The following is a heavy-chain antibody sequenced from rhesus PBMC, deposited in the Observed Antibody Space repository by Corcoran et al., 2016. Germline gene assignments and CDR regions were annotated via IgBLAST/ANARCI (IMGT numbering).Heavy chain of an antibody. CDR2: ISCSGGIT. D-gene: IGHD3-3*01. CDR3: ARAKYYNSWTVEWYFDL. Sequence: QVQLQESGPGLVKPSETLSLTCAVAGSSISSNYWGWIRPPPATGLEGNGRISCSGGITDHTPALKSRVTISTDTSKNQCSLKMGSVTAADTAVYYCARAKYYNSWTVEWYFDLWGPGTPITISS. V-gene: IGHV4-160*01. J-gene: IGHJ2*01. CDR1: GSSISSNY.